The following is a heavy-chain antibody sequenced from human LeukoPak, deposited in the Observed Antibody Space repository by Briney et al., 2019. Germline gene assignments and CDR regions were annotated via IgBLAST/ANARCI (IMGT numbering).Heavy chain of an antibody. V-gene: IGHV3-21*01. CDR1: GFTFSSYS. J-gene: IGHJ3*02. CDR3: ARVVTTYAFDI. D-gene: IGHD4-17*01. CDR2: ISSSSSYI. Sequence: PGGSLRLSCAASGFTFSSYSMNWVRQAPGKGLEWVSSISSSSSYIYYADSVKGRFTISRDNAKNSLYPQMNSLRAEDTAVYYCARVVTTYAFDIWGQGTMVTVSS.